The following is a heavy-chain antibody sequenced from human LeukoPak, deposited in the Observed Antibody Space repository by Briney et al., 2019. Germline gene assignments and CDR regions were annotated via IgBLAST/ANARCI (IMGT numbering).Heavy chain of an antibody. CDR3: ARIAVAGTRSAFDL. CDR1: GFTFSSYS. CDR2: ISSSSSTI. D-gene: IGHD6-19*01. J-gene: IGHJ2*01. V-gene: IGHV3-48*01. Sequence: LSGGSLRLSCAASGFTFSSYSMTWVRQAPGKGLEWVSYISSSSSTIYYADSVKGRFTISRDNAKNSLYLQMNSLRAEDTAVYYCARIAVAGTRSAFDLWGRGTLVTVSS.